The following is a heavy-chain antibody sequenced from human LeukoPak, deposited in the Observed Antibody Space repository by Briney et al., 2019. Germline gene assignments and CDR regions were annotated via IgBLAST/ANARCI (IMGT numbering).Heavy chain of an antibody. D-gene: IGHD2-15*01. CDR2: IRSKAYGGTT. Sequence: PGGSLRLSCTASGFTFGDYAMSWVRQAPGKGLEWVGFIRSKAYGGTTEYAASVKGRFTISRDDSKSIAYPQMNSLKTEDTAVYYCTRYCSGGSCYSIFDYWGQGTLVTVSS. J-gene: IGHJ4*02. CDR3: TRYCSGGSCYSIFDY. CDR1: GFTFGDYA. V-gene: IGHV3-49*04.